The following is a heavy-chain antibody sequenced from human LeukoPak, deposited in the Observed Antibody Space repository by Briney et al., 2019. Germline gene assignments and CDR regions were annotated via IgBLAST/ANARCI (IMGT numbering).Heavy chain of an antibody. CDR2: IYHSGGT. V-gene: IGHV4-38-2*02. CDR1: GYSISSGYY. CDR3: AREEENCSSTSCYEGFDY. J-gene: IGHJ4*02. Sequence: SETLSLTCAVSGYSISSGYYWGWIRQPPGKGLEWIGSIYHSGGTYYNPSLKSRVTISVDTSKNQFSLKLSSVTAADTAVYYCAREEENCSSTSCYEGFDYWGQGTLVTVSS. D-gene: IGHD2-2*01.